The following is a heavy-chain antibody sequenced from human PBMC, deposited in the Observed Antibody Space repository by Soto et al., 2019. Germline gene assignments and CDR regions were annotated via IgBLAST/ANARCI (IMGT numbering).Heavy chain of an antibody. V-gene: IGHV1-69*13. CDR2: IIPIFGTA. CDR3: ANEGSLARENYYDSSGYLAFDY. D-gene: IGHD3-22*01. CDR1: GGTFSSYA. Sequence: ASVKVSCKASGGTFSSYAISWVRQAPGQGLEWMGGIIPIFGTANYAQKFQGRVTITADESTSTAYMELSSLRSEDTAVYYCANEGSLARENYYDSSGYLAFDYWGQGTLVTVSS. J-gene: IGHJ4*02.